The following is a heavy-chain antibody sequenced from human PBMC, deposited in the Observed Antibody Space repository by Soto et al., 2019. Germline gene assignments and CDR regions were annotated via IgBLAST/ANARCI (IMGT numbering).Heavy chain of an antibody. CDR3: ARGYCSGGSCYLPALYYFDY. V-gene: IGHV1-46*01. CDR2: INPSGGST. D-gene: IGHD2-15*01. J-gene: IGHJ4*02. CDR1: GYTFTSYY. Sequence: ASVKVSCKASGYTFTSYYMHWVRQAPGQGLEWMGIINPSGGSTSYAQKFQGRVTITADESTSTAYMELSSLRSEDTAVYYCARGYCSGGSCYLPALYYFDYWGQGTLVTVSS.